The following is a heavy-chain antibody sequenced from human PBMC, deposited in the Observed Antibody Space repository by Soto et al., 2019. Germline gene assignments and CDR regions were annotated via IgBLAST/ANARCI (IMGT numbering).Heavy chain of an antibody. CDR2: ISVYNGNT. V-gene: IGHV1-18*04. J-gene: IGHJ5*02. Sequence: QVQLVQSGAEVKKPGASLKVSCKASGYTFTTYGLSWVRQAPGQGLEWMGWISVYNGNTHYARAFEGRVTITTDTSTSTAYMELRSLRSDDTAVYYCARDREAARPGWFDPWGQGTLVTVSS. D-gene: IGHD6-6*01. CDR3: ARDREAARPGWFDP. CDR1: GYTFTTYG.